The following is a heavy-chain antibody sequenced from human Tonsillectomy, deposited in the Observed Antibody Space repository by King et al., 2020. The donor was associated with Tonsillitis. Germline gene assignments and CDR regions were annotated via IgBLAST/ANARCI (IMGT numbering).Heavy chain of an antibody. Sequence: VQLRESGPGLVKSSETLSLTCTVSGGSISSYYWSWIRQPPGKGLEWIAYIYYSGSTDYDPSLKSRVTISIDTSTNQFSLKLSSVTAADTAVYYCARVHSSTYWYFDLWGRGTLVTVSS. J-gene: IGHJ2*01. CDR3: ARVHSSTYWYFDL. V-gene: IGHV4-59*01. CDR1: GGSISSYY. CDR2: IYYSGST. D-gene: IGHD6-13*01.